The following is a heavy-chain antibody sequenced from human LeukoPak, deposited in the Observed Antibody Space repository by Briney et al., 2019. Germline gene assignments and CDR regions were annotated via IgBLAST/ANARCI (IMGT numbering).Heavy chain of an antibody. CDR2: FHYGGSP. J-gene: IGHJ4*02. CDR1: GGSINSVDYI. CDR3: TRGLPTDKIDY. V-gene: IGHV4-30-4*01. D-gene: IGHD4-17*01. Sequence: PSQTLSLTCTVSGGSINSVDYIWTWIRQPPGKGLEWIGRFHYGGSPSYNPSLQSRVTISADTSKNQFSLNLGSVTAADTAVYYCTRGLPTDKIDYWGQGTLVTVSS.